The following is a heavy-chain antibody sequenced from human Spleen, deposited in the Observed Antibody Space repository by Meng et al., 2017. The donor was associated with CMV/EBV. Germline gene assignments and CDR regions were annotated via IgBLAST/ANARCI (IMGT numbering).Heavy chain of an antibody. D-gene: IGHD2-2*01. CDR2: IIPILGIP. CDR3: ARLPPAVVDY. Sequence: SVKVSCKASGYTFTNYGFTWVRQAPGQGLEWMGRIIPILGIPKYAQKFQGRLTITADKSTSTAYMELNSLRSEDTAVYYCARLPPAVVDYWGQGTLVTVSS. J-gene: IGHJ4*02. V-gene: IGHV1-69*04. CDR1: GYTFTNYG.